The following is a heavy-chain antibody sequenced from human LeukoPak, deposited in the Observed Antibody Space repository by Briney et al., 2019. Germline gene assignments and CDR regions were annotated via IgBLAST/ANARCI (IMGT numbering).Heavy chain of an antibody. Sequence: PSETLSLPCTVSGGSISSGGYYWSWIRQHPGKGLEWIGYIYHSASTYYNPSLKSRVTISVDTSKNQYSLKLSDVTAADTAVYYCARGGYYDSSGYFDYWGQGTLVTVSS. J-gene: IGHJ4*02. CDR2: IYHSAST. CDR1: GGSISSGGYY. CDR3: ARGGYYDSSGYFDY. D-gene: IGHD3-22*01. V-gene: IGHV4-31*03.